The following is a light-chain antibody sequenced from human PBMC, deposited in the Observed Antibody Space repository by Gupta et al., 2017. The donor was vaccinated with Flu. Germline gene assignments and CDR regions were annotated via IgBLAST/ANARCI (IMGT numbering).Light chain of an antibody. CDR1: SSDVGAYNY. Sequence: QSAPTQPASVSGSPGQSIPIPCTGPSSDVGAYNYVPWYQQHPGKAPKLMIYEVSKRPSGVSNRFSGSKSGNTASLTISGLQAEDEADYYCSSYTSSSTVVFGGGTKLTVL. CDR2: EVS. J-gene: IGLJ2*01. CDR3: SSYTSSSTVV. V-gene: IGLV2-14*01.